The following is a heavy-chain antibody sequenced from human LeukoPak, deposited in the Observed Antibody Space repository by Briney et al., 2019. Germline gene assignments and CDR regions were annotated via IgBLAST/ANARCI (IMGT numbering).Heavy chain of an antibody. J-gene: IGHJ4*02. D-gene: IGHD5-24*01. Sequence: ASVKVSCKASGYTFTSYGISWVRQAPGQGLEWMGIINPSGGSTSYAQKFQGRVTMTRDTSTSTVYMELSSLRSEDTAVYYCAREGWLQYPPFDYWGQGTLVTVSS. V-gene: IGHV1-46*01. CDR3: AREGWLQYPPFDY. CDR2: INPSGGST. CDR1: GYTFTSYG.